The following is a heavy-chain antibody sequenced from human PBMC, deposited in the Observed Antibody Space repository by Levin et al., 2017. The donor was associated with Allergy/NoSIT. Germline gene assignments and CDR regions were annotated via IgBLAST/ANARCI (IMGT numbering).Heavy chain of an antibody. CDR3: ARAPSLYYGMDV. CDR2: IDPNRGGT. V-gene: IGHV1-2*02. J-gene: IGHJ6*02. Sequence: ISCKASGYSFTGYYIHWVRQAPGEGLEWMGWIDPNRGGTDYAQKFQGRVTMTRDTSITTAYIDLSSLRSDDTAVYYCARAPSLYYGMDVWGQGTTVTVSS. CDR1: GYSFTGYY.